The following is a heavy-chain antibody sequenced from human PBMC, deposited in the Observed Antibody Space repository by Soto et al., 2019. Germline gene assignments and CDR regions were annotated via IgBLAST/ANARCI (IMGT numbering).Heavy chain of an antibody. V-gene: IGHV4-30-2*01. J-gene: IGHJ4*01. CDR1: GGSISSGGYS. CDR2: MYHSGST. D-gene: IGHD2-2*01. Sequence: PSETLSLTCAVSGGSISSGGYSWSWIRQPPGKGLEWIGYMYHSGSTYYNPSLKSRVTISIDRSKNQFSLKLSSVTAADTAVYYCAGVPDYWGQGILVIGS. CDR3: AGVPDY.